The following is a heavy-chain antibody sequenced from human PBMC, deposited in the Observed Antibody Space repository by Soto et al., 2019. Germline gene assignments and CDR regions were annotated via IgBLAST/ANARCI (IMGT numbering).Heavy chain of an antibody. V-gene: IGHV3-48*03. CDR3: ATGSLTDDAFDI. CDR1: GFTFSSYE. D-gene: IGHD7-27*01. CDR2: ISSSGSTI. Sequence: GGSLRLSCAASGFTFSSYEMNWVRQAPGKGLEWVSYISSSGSTIYYADSVKGRFTISRDNAKNSLYLQMNSLRAEDTAVYYCATGSLTDDAFDIWGQGTMVPVSS. J-gene: IGHJ3*02.